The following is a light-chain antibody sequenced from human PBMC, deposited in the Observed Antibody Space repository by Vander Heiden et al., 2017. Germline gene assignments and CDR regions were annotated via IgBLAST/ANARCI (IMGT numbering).Light chain of an antibody. CDR1: SSDVGGYNY. J-gene: IGLJ3*02. V-gene: IGLV2-14*03. Sequence: QSALPQPASVSGSPGQSITISCTGTSSDVGGYNYVSWYQQRPGKAPELMIYDVSTLPSGVSNRFSGSKSGNTASLTISGLQAEDEADYYCSAYTSSHTLVFGGGTKLTVL. CDR3: SAYTSSHTLV. CDR2: DVS.